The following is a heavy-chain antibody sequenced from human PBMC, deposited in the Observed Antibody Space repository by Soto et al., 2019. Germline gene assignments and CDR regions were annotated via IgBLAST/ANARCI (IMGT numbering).Heavy chain of an antibody. CDR2: ISGYNGYT. Sequence: QVQLVQSGGEVKKPGASVKVSCKASGYTFTSHSISWVRRAPGEGLEWVGWISGYNGYTNYAQTFKGRVTMTTDAYTSSAYMELRSLRPDDTAVYYCARVGYYYGSGSYLFDPWGQGTLVTVSS. J-gene: IGHJ5*02. V-gene: IGHV1-18*01. CDR1: GYTFTSHS. D-gene: IGHD3-10*01. CDR3: ARVGYYYGSGSYLFDP.